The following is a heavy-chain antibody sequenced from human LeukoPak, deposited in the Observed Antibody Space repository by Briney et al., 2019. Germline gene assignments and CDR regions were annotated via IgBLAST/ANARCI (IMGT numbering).Heavy chain of an antibody. CDR1: GYSFTTYW. CDR3: ARRGCSGGSCYSGWFDP. D-gene: IGHD2-15*01. J-gene: IGHJ5*02. CDR2: IYPGDSDT. Sequence: GESLKISCRGSGYSFTTYWIGRVRQMPGQGLEWMGIIYPGDSDTRYSPSFQGQVTISADKSISTAYLQWSSLKASDTAIYYCARRGCSGGSCYSGWFDPWGQGTLVTVSS. V-gene: IGHV5-51*01.